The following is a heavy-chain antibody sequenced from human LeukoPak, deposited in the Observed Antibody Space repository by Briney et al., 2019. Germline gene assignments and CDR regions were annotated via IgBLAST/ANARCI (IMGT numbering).Heavy chain of an antibody. CDR2: IRYDGSNE. V-gene: IGHV3-30*02. CDR1: GFTFSYFG. J-gene: IGHJ4*02. CDR3: ARDWLYSSGWYLDY. Sequence: SGGSLRLSCVASGFTFSYFGMHWVRQAPGKGLEWVAFIRYDGSNEYYAESVKGRFTISRDNSKNTLYLQMNSLRVEDTAVYYCARDWLYSSGWYLDYWGQGTLVTVSS. D-gene: IGHD6-19*01.